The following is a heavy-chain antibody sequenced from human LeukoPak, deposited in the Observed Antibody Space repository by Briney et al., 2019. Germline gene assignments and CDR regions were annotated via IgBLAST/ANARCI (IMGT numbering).Heavy chain of an antibody. V-gene: IGHV3-23*01. CDR3: AKLPGHYYDSSDYYYFDY. D-gene: IGHD3-22*01. CDR2: ISGSGSDT. J-gene: IGHJ4*02. CDR1: GFTFNDYA. Sequence: PGGSLRLSCTPSGFTFNDYAMTWVRQAPGKGLEWVSVISGSGSDTDYANSVKGRFIISRDSSKNTLYLQMNSLRAEDTAVYYCAKLPGHYYDSSDYYYFDYWGQGTLVTVSS.